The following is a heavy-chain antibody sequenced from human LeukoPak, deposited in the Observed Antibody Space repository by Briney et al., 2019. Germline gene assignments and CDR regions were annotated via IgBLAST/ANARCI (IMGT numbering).Heavy chain of an antibody. J-gene: IGHJ4*02. CDR3: AREYYDSSGYYGNPDY. Sequence: GGSLRLSCAASGFTFSSYGMHWVRQAPGKGLEWVAVIWYDGSNKYYADPVEGRFTISRDNSKNTLYLQMNSLRAEDTAVYYCAREYYDSSGYYGNPDYWGQGTLVTVSS. CDR1: GFTFSSYG. D-gene: IGHD3-22*01. V-gene: IGHV3-33*01. CDR2: IWYDGSNK.